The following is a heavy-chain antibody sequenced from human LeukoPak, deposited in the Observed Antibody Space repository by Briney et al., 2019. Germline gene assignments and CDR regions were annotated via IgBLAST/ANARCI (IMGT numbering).Heavy chain of an antibody. J-gene: IGHJ4*02. V-gene: IGHV1-2*02. CDR3: ASEKYDSSGYYSAY. CDR2: INPNSGGT. Sequence: ASVKVSCKASGYTFTCYYMHWVRQAHGQGLEWMGWINPNSGGTNYAQKFQGRVTMTRDTSISTAYMELSRLRSDDTAVYYCASEKYDSSGYYSAYWGQGALVTVSS. CDR1: GYTFTCYY. D-gene: IGHD3-22*01.